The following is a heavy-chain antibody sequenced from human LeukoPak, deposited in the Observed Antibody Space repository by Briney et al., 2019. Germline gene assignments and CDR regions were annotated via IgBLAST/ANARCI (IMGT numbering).Heavy chain of an antibody. V-gene: IGHV1-8*03. Sequence: GASVKVSCKASGYTFTSYDINWVRQATGQGLEWMGWMNPNSGNTGYAQKLQGRVTITRNTSISTAYMELSSLRSEDTAVYYCARDRIVARYPTFDYWGQGTLVTVSS. CDR3: ARDRIVARYPTFDY. J-gene: IGHJ4*02. CDR1: GYTFTSYD. D-gene: IGHD5-12*01. CDR2: MNPNSGNT.